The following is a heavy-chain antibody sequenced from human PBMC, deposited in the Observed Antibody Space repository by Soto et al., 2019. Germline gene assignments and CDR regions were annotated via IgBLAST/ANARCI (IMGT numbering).Heavy chain of an antibody. V-gene: IGHV1-18*04. J-gene: IGHJ5*02. Sequence: ASVKVSCKASGYTFTRYSINWVRQAPGQGLEWVGWISNYNGDTKYAQKFQGRVTMTTDNSTTTTYMDLRSLTSDDTAVYFCARGDSTGSPTGWFDPWGQGTLVTVSS. CDR3: ARGDSTGSPTGWFDP. D-gene: IGHD6-19*01. CDR2: ISNYNGDT. CDR1: GYTFTRYS.